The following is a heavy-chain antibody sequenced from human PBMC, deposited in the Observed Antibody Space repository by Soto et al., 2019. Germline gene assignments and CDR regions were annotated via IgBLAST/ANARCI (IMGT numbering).Heavy chain of an antibody. CDR1: GFIFSTYG. Sequence: QVQLVQSGGGVVQPGRSLRLSCVAPGFIFSTYGMHWVRQVPGKGLEWVAHISYDGSNEYYADSVKGRFTVSRDNAKNTLDLQMNGLKTEDTALYYCTKEYIVGTTWGYFESWGQGALVIVSS. CDR3: TKEYIVGTTWGYFES. D-gene: IGHD1-1*01. J-gene: IGHJ4*02. V-gene: IGHV3-30*18. CDR2: ISYDGSNE.